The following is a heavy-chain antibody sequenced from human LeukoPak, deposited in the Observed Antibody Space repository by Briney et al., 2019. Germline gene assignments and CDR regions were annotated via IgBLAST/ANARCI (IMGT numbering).Heavy chain of an antibody. V-gene: IGHV3-48*02. CDR1: GFTFSSYN. CDR3: ARSGGLGATIYPNWFDL. J-gene: IGHJ5*02. D-gene: IGHD1-26*01. Sequence: QPGGSLRLSCAASGFTFSSYNMTWVRQAPGKGLEWVSFIGSGSSLIYYADSVKGRFTISRDDAKNSLFLQMNSLRDEDTAVFYCARSGGLGATIYPNWFDLWGQGTLVIVSS. CDR2: IGSGSSLI.